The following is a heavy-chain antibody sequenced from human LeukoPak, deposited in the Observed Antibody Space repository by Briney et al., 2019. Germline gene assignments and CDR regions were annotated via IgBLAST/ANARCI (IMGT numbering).Heavy chain of an antibody. D-gene: IGHD6-19*01. J-gene: IGHJ4*02. CDR2: ISSNGGRT. CDR3: ARVGMTSGTGCDC. V-gene: IGHV3-64*01. Sequence: GGSLRPSCAASGFTLSRHSMHWVRQAPGKGLEFVSAISSNGGRTYYANSVKGGFTISRDSYKNTVYLQMGSLRAEDMALYYCARVGMTSGTGCDCWGQGTLVTVSS. CDR1: GFTLSRHS.